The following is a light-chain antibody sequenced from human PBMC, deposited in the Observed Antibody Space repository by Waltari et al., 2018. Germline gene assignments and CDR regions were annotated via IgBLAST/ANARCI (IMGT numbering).Light chain of an antibody. V-gene: IGLV8-61*01. J-gene: IGLJ3*02. CDR3: ALYMGSGIWV. CDR2: KAN. CDR1: SATLSTTHY. Sequence: HTVVTQAPSLQVSPGGPVHLTFALTSATLSTTHYPTWYQQTTGQSPRTLVYKANARSSGVPDRFSGSILGNTAALTITGAQADDESDYSCALYMGSGIWVFGGGTRLTVL.